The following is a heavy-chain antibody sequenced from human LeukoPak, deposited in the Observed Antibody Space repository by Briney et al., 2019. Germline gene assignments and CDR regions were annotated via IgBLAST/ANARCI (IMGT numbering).Heavy chain of an antibody. V-gene: IGHV4-39*01. J-gene: IGHJ4*02. CDR3: ARHKPDGSSRKGPLDY. Sequence: DTLSLTCSVSYAPVRSRSYYWGWIRQPPGKGLEWIVSVYHTGSIYYNQALKSRVSISVDTFRNQVSLTLSSVTAADTAVYYCARHKPDGSSRKGPLDYWGQGTLVTVSS. CDR2: VYHTGSI. CDR1: YAPVRSRSYY.